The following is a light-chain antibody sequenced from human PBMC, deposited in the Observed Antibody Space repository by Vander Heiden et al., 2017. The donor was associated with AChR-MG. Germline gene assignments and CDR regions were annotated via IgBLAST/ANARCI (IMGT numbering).Light chain of an antibody. CDR2: DDS. V-gene: IGLV3-21*02. J-gene: IGLJ3*02. Sequence: SYVLTQPPSVSVAPGQMARITCGGKSIGSKTVHWYQQKPGQAPVVVVQDDSDRPSGIPERFSGSNSGNTATLTISRVEAGDEADYHCQVWDSSSDHWVFGGGTRLIVL. CDR3: QVWDSSSDHWV. CDR1: SIGSKT.